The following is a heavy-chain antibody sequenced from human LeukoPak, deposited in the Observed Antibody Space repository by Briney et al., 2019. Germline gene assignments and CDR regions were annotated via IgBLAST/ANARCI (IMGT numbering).Heavy chain of an antibody. CDR1: GYTFTSYG. J-gene: IGHJ1*01. CDR3: ARGVGTTTTAEYFQH. V-gene: IGHV1-18*01. D-gene: IGHD1/OR15-1a*01. Sequence: VASVKVSCKASGYTFTSYGINWVRQAPGQGLEWMGWISAYNGNTNYAQKLQGRVTMTRDTSTSTVYMELSSLRSEDTALYYCARGVGTTTTAEYFQHWGQGTLVTVSS. CDR2: ISAYNGNT.